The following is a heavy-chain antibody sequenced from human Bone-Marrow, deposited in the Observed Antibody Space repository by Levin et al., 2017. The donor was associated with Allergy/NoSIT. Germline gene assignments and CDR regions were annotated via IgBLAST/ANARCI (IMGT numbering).Heavy chain of an antibody. CDR3: ARGRDGYNYWEVMDV. Sequence: GGSLRLSCAASGFTVSSNYMSWVRQAPGKGLEWVSVIYSGGSTYYADSVKGRFTISRDNSKNTLYLQMNSLRAEDTAVYYCARGRDGYNYWEVMDVWGQGTTVTVSS. CDR2: IYSGGST. V-gene: IGHV3-53*01. J-gene: IGHJ6*02. CDR1: GFTVSSNY. D-gene: IGHD5-24*01.